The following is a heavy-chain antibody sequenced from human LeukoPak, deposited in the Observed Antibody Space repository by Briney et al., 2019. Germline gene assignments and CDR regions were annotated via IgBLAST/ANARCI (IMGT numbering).Heavy chain of an antibody. CDR3: ARSYDVEGAFDI. CDR1: GSRFTSYW. CDR2: IYPGDSDT. D-gene: IGHD1-1*01. J-gene: IGHJ3*02. Sequence: GGSLKISCKGSGSRFTSYWIGWVRPRPVKGLEWMGIIYPGDSDTRYSPSFQGQVTISADKSISTAYLQWSSLKASDTAMYYCARSYDVEGAFDIWGQGTMVTVSS. V-gene: IGHV5-51*01.